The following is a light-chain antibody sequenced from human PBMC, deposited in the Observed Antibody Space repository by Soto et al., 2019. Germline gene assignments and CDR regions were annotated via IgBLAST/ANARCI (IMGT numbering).Light chain of an antibody. V-gene: IGKV3-15*01. CDR2: DTS. Sequence: EIVMTQSPATLSVSPGERATLSCRASQSVRSNLTWYQQEPGQAPRLLIYDTSIRATGIPARFSGSGSGTEFTLTISSLQSEDFAVYYCQHYNTWPLTFGGGTKVAIK. CDR3: QHYNTWPLT. J-gene: IGKJ4*01. CDR1: QSVRSN.